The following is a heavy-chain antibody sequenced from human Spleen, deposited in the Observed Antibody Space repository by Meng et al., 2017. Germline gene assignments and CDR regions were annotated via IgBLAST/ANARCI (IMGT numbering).Heavy chain of an antibody. CDR3: VSTRDLVVVTAEMFFDY. Sequence: GSLRLSCAVYGGSFSGHYWSWIRQPPGKGLEWIGEISHRGHTNYNPSLKSRVTISVDTSKNQFSLKLRSVTAADSAVYYCVSTRDLVVVTAEMFFDYWGQGTLVTVSS. V-gene: IGHV4-34*01. CDR1: GGSFSGHY. D-gene: IGHD2-21*02. CDR2: ISHRGHT. J-gene: IGHJ4*02.